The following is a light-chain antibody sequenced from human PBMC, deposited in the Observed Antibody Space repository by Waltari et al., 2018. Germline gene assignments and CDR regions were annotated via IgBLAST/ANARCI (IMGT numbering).Light chain of an antibody. CDR2: DVR. Sequence: QSALTQPASVSGSPGQSITISCTGTSSDVGFYNYVSWYQQHPGKAPKLMIYDVRGRPSGVSSRFSGSKSGNTASLTISGLQAEDEADYYCNSYAGSSSWVFGGGTKLTVL. J-gene: IGLJ3*02. V-gene: IGLV2-14*01. CDR1: SSDVGFYNY. CDR3: NSYAGSSSWV.